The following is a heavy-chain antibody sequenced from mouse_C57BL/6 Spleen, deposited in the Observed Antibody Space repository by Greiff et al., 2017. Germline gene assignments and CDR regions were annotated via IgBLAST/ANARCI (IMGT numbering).Heavy chain of an antibody. J-gene: IGHJ3*01. CDR1: GFNIKDYY. V-gene: IGHV14-2*01. CDR3: ARGLRLNQAWFAY. D-gene: IGHD2-2*01. Sequence: EVQLVESGAELVKPGASVKLSCTASGFNIKDYYMHWVKQRTEQGLEWIGRIDPEDGETKYAPKFQGKAPITADTSSNTAYLQLSSLTSEDTAVYYCARGLRLNQAWFAYWGQGTLVTVAA. CDR2: IDPEDGET.